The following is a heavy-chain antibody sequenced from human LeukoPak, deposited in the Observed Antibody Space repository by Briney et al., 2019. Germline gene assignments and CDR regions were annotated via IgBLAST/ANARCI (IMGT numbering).Heavy chain of an antibody. V-gene: IGHV3-23*01. CDR1: GFTFSSYA. CDR3: AKNPPYGDSDWYFDL. Sequence: PGGSLRLSCAASGFTFSSYAMSWVRQAPGKGLEWVSAISGSGGSTYYADSVKGRFPISRDNSKNTLYLQVNSLRAEGTAVYYCAKNPPYGDSDWYFDLWGRGTLVTVSS. J-gene: IGHJ2*01. D-gene: IGHD4-17*01. CDR2: ISGSGGST.